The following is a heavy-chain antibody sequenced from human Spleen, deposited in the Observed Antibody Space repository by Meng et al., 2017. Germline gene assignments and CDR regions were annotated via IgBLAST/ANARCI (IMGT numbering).Heavy chain of an antibody. CDR2: TSYDESRK. CDR3: ARGDWYSSGYYPPS. CDR1: GFTFSSYT. D-gene: IGHD6-19*01. Sequence: QGQLWESGGGVVQPGWSLGLSCAASGFTFSSYTFHWVRQAPGKGLECVAATSYDESRKDYADSVRGRFTISKDNSRNTLFLQMNSLRADDTAVYYCARGDWYSSGYYPPSWGQGTLVTVSS. J-gene: IGHJ1*01. V-gene: IGHV3-30*04.